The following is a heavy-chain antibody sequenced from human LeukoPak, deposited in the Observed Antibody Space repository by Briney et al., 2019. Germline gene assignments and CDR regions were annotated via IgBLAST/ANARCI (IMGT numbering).Heavy chain of an antibody. D-gene: IGHD2-2*01. CDR1: GFTFSSYA. J-gene: IGHJ6*03. CDR3: ARDPRPIVVVPAAIDYYYYMDV. CDR2: ISYDGSNK. V-gene: IGHV3-30*01. Sequence: GGSLRLSCVASGFTFSSYAMHWVRQAPGKGLEWVAVISYDGSNKYYADSVKGRFTISRDNSKNTLYLQMNSLRAEDTAVYYCARDPRPIVVVPAAIDYYYYMDVWGKGTTVTVSS.